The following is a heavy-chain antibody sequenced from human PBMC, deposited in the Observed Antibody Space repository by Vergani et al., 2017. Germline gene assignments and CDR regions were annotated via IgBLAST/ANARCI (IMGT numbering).Heavy chain of an antibody. CDR3: ASQAMAPSPYFDY. V-gene: IGHV4-59*01. Sequence: QVQLQESGPGLVKPSETLSLTCTVSGGSISSYYWSWIRQPPGKGLEWIGYIYYSGSTNYNPSLKRRVTISVDTSKNQFSLKLSSVTAADTAVYYCASQAMAPSPYFDYWGQGTLVTVSS. CDR2: IYYSGST. D-gene: IGHD5-18*01. CDR1: GGSISSYY. J-gene: IGHJ4*02.